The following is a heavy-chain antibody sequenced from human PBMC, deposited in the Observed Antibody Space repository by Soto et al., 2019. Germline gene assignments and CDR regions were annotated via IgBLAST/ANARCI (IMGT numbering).Heavy chain of an antibody. V-gene: IGHV1-69*01. CDR2: IIPIYGSA. CDR1: GGTFSNYA. J-gene: IGHJ6*02. Sequence: QVQLVQSGAEVKKPGSSVKVSCKASGGTFSNYAINWVRQAPGQGLEWLGGIIPIYGSANYAQKFQGRVNITADASTSTAYMELSRLTSEDTAVYYCARDLTRVTLPALHFYSGMDVWGQGTTVTAS. CDR3: ARDLTRVTLPALHFYSGMDV. D-gene: IGHD4-4*01.